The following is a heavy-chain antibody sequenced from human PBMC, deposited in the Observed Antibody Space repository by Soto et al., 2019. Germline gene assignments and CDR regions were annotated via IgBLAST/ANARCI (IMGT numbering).Heavy chain of an antibody. CDR1: NFSISSGYY. Sequence: SETLSLTCVVSNFSISSGYYWGWIRQSPGKGLEWIASIYRSGTTSYNPSLKSRVTISVDPSKNQFSLMLTAVTAADTAVYYCARTHSGSYYSVFNYWGRGSLVTVSS. CDR2: IYRSGTT. CDR3: ARTHSGSYYSVFNY. V-gene: IGHV4-38-2*01. D-gene: IGHD1-26*01. J-gene: IGHJ4*02.